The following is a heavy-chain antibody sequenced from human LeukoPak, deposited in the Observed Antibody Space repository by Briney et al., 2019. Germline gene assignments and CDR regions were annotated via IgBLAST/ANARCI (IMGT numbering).Heavy chain of an antibody. CDR1: GGSISSHY. CDR2: IYYSGST. V-gene: IGHV4-59*11. Sequence: NPSETLSLTCTVSGGSISSHYWSWIRQPPGKRLEWIGYIYYSGSTNYNPSLKSRVTISVDTSKNQFSLKLSSVTAADTAVYYCARAYYYYGSGGYYYYMDVWGKGTTVTVSS. CDR3: ARAYYYYGSGGYYYYMDV. D-gene: IGHD3-10*01. J-gene: IGHJ6*03.